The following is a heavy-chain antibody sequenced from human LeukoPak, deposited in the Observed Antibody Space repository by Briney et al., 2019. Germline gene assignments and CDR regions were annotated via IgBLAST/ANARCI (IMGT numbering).Heavy chain of an antibody. CDR3: ARDSSALDMGVGAFDI. CDR2: IYYSGST. V-gene: IGHV4-61*01. Sequence: SETLSLTCTVSGGSVSNSLYYWSWIRQPPGKGLEWIGYIYYSGSTNYNPSLKSRVTISIDTSRNQFSLRLNSVTAADTAVYYCARDSSALDMGVGAFDIWGQGTMVTVSS. J-gene: IGHJ3*02. CDR1: GGSVSNSLYY. D-gene: IGHD3-16*01.